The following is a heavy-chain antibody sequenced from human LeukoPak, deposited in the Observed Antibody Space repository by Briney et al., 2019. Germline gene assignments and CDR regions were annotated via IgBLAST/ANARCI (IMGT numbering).Heavy chain of an antibody. Sequence: ASVKVSCKASGYTFSSYYMHWVRQAPGQGLEWMGIINPSGGSTNYAQKFQGRVTITADESTSTAYMELSSLRSEDTAVYYCARGANRSWYAAFDIWGQGTMVTVSS. CDR1: GYTFSSYY. D-gene: IGHD6-13*01. J-gene: IGHJ3*02. CDR3: ARGANRSWYAAFDI. V-gene: IGHV1-46*01. CDR2: INPSGGST.